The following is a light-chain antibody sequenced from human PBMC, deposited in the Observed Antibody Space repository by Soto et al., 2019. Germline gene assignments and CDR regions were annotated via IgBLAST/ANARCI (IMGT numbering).Light chain of an antibody. CDR3: AAWDDSLNGYV. CDR2: TND. J-gene: IGLJ1*01. Sequence: QSVLTQPPSASGTPGQRVTISCSGSSSNIGSNSLNWYQQLPGAAPKLLIYTNDQRPSGVPDRFSGSKSGTSASLAISGLQSDDEADYYCAAWDDSLNGYVFGTGTQLTVL. V-gene: IGLV1-44*01. CDR1: SSNIGSNS.